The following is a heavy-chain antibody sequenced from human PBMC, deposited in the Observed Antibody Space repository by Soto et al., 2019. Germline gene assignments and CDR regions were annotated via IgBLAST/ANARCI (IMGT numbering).Heavy chain of an antibody. D-gene: IGHD1-20*01. CDR2: IYYSGIT. Sequence: SETLSLTCTVSGGSISPYYWSWIRQPPGKGLEWIGYIYYSGITNYNPSLKSRVTISVDTSKNQFSLKLSSVTAADTAVYYCARYKSNYYYGMDVWGQGTTVTVSS. V-gene: IGHV4-59*01. J-gene: IGHJ6*02. CDR1: GGSISPYY. CDR3: ARYKSNYYYGMDV.